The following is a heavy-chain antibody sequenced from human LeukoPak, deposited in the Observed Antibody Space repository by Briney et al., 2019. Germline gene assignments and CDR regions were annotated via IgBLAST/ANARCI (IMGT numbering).Heavy chain of an antibody. D-gene: IGHD1-26*01. Sequence: SETLSLTCSVSGASFSTNYWSWIRQPPGRGLEWIGYVFGSGGTNYNPSLKSRVTISVDTSKNQFSLKLSSVTAADTAVYYCASLVGATTNDAFDIWGQGTMVTVSS. J-gene: IGHJ3*02. CDR3: ASLVGATTNDAFDI. CDR2: VFGSGGT. CDR1: GASFSTNY. V-gene: IGHV4-59*08.